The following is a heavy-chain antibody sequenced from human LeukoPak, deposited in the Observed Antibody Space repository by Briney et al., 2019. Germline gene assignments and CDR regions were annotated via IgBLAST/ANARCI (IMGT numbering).Heavy chain of an antibody. CDR1: GFTFSSYS. V-gene: IGHV3-21*01. CDR2: ISSSSSYI. D-gene: IGHD5-12*01. Sequence: GGSLRLSCAASGFTFSSYSMNWVRQAPGEGLEWVSSISSSSSYIYYADSVKGRFTISRDNAKNSLYLQMNGLRAEDTAVYYCARDWSSGYDYAFDYWGQGTLVTVSS. J-gene: IGHJ4*02. CDR3: ARDWSSGYDYAFDY.